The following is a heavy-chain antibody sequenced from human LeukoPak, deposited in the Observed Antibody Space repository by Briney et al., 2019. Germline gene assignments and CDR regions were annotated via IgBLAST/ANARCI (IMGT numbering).Heavy chain of an antibody. CDR1: GYTFTSYY. CDR2: INPSGGST. CDR3: AREKSGRWELPSLIYYYMDV. Sequence: GASVKVSCKASGYTFTSYYMHWVRQAPGQGLEWMGIINPSGGSTSYAQKFQGRVTMTRDMSTSTVYMELSRLRSDDTAVYYCAREKSGRWELPSLIYYYMDVWGKGTTVTISS. D-gene: IGHD1-26*01. V-gene: IGHV1-46*01. J-gene: IGHJ6*03.